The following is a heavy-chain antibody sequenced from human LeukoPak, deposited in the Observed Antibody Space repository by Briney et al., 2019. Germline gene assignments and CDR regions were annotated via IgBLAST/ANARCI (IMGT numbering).Heavy chain of an antibody. CDR3: ARERFLGYGSGSSFDY. CDR1: GFTFSDYY. Sequence: GGSLRLSCAASGFTFSDYYMSWIRQAPGKGLEWVPYISSSDRTIYYADSVKGRFTISRDNAKNSLYLQMNSLRADDTAVYYCARERFLGYGSGSSFDYWGQGTLVTVSS. D-gene: IGHD3-10*01. CDR2: ISSSDRTI. J-gene: IGHJ4*02. V-gene: IGHV3-11*01.